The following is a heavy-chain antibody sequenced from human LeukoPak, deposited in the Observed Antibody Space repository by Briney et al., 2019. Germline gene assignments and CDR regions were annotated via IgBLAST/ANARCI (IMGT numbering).Heavy chain of an antibody. CDR2: ISGSGGST. CDR1: GFTFSSYA. V-gene: IGHV3-23*01. J-gene: IGHJ5*02. D-gene: IGHD4-17*01. Sequence: PGGSLRLSCAASGFTFSSYAMSWVRQAPGKGLEWVSAISGSGGSTYYADSVKGRFTISRDDSKNTLYLQMNSLRAEDTAVYYCAKDAVPRTTATTWHRNPNWFDPWGQGTLVTVSS. CDR3: AKDAVPRTTATTWHRNPNWFDP.